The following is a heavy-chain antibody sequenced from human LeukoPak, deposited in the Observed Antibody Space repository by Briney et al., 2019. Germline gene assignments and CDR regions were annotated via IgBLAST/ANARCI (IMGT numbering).Heavy chain of an antibody. CDR3: ARGGRTTGTTVGYYYYYMDV. CDR1: GGSISSYY. J-gene: IGHJ6*03. Sequence: SETLSLTCTVPGGSISSYYWSWIRQPPGKGLEWIGYIYYSESTNYNPSLKSRVTISVDMSKNQFSLKLSSVTAADTAVYYCARGGRTTGTTVGYYYYYMDVWGKGTTVTVSS. V-gene: IGHV4-59*01. CDR2: IYYSEST. D-gene: IGHD1-1*01.